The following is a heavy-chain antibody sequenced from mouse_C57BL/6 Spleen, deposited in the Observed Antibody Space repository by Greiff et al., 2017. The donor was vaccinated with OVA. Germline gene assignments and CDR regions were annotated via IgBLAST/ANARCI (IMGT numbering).Heavy chain of an antibody. V-gene: IGHV1-26*01. D-gene: IGHD1-1*01. CDR2: INPNNGGT. CDR3: ARERDYGSSYGYFDV. CDR1: GYTFTDYY. J-gene: IGHJ1*03. Sequence: VQLQQSGPELVKPGASVKISCKASGYTFTDYYMNWVKQSHGKSLEWIGDINPNNGGTSYNQKFKGKATLTVDKSSSTAYMELRSLTSEDSAVYYCARERDYGSSYGYFDVWGTGTTVTVSS.